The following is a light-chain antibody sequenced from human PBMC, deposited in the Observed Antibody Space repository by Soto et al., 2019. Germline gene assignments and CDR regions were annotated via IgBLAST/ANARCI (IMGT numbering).Light chain of an antibody. CDR2: VAS. J-gene: IGKJ5*01. V-gene: IGKV3-15*01. Sequence: EIVMTQSPATLSVSPGERATLSCRASQSVSSNLAWYQQKPGQAPRLLIYVASTRDTGIPARFSGSESGTEFTLTISSLQSEDVEVYYCQPYNNSPPTFGQGTRLEIK. CDR1: QSVSSN. CDR3: QPYNNSPPT.